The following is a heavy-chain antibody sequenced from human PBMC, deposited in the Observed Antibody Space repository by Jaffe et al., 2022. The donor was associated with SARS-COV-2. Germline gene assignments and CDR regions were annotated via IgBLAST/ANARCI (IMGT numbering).Heavy chain of an antibody. CDR3: ARGAGYTNTPDYDY. Sequence: EVQLVESGGGLVQPGGSLRLPCVASGFTFSDYWMNWVRQAPGKGLEWVANIKQGGRDKQYVGSVKGRFTISRDDARNSVYLQMNSLRADDTAVYYCARGAGYTNTPDYDYWGQGTLVTVSS. CDR2: IKQGGRDK. J-gene: IGHJ4*02. D-gene: IGHD5-12*01. CDR1: GFTFSDYW. V-gene: IGHV3-7*03.